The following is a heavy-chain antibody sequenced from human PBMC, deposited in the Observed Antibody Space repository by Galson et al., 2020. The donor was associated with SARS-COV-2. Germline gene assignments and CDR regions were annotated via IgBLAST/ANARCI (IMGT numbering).Heavy chain of an antibody. V-gene: IGHV3-9*01. Sequence: SLKISCAASGFTFDDYAMHWVRQAPGKGLEWVSGISWNSGSIGYADSVKGRFTISRDNAKNSLYLQMNSLRAEDTALYYCAKAAYSSSWLISTWGQGTLVTVSS. CDR2: ISWNSGSI. J-gene: IGHJ4*02. CDR3: AKAAYSSSWLIST. D-gene: IGHD6-13*01. CDR1: GFTFDDYA.